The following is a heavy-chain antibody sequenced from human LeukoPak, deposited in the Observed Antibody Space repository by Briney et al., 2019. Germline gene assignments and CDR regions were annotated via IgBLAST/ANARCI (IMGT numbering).Heavy chain of an antibody. CDR2: ISSGGKT. J-gene: IGHJ4*02. CDR3: AKETQDEIITVAGTY. D-gene: IGHD6-19*01. CDR1: GFTFSHYA. V-gene: IGHV3-23*01. Sequence: GGSLRLSCAASGFTFSHYAMSWVRQAPGKGLEWVAAISSGGKTYYADSVGGRFTISRDNSKNTLYLQMNSLRAEDTAVYYCAKETQDEIITVAGTYWGQGTLVTVSS.